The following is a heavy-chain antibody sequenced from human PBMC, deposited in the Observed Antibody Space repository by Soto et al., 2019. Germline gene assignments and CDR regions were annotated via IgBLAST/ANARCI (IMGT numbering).Heavy chain of an antibody. J-gene: IGHJ4*02. CDR2: IKSKTDGGTA. Sequence: PGGSLRLSCAASGFTFSNAWINWVRQAPGKGLEWVGRIKSKTDGGTADYAAPVKGRFAVSRDDSKNMVYLQMNSLKTEDTGIYYCTIYSYSSIIVVRFDYWGQGTVVTVSS. D-gene: IGHD1-26*01. CDR3: TIYSYSSIIVVRFDY. V-gene: IGHV3-15*07. CDR1: GFTFSNAW.